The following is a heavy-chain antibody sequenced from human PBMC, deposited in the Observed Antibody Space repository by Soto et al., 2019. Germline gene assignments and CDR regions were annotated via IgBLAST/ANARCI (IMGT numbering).Heavy chain of an antibody. CDR2: IWYDGSNK. D-gene: IGHD3-10*01. CDR1: GFIFSNYG. CDR3: AAGEPLDY. V-gene: IGHV3-33*01. Sequence: HPGGSLRLSCAASGFIFSNYGMHWVRQAPGKGLEWVAIIWYDGSNKYYADSVKGRFTISRDNSKNTVYLQMNSLRVEDTAMYYCAAGEPLDYRGQGTLVTVSS. J-gene: IGHJ4*02.